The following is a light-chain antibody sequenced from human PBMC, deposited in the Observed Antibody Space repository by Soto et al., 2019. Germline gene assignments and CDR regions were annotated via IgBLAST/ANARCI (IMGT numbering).Light chain of an antibody. Sequence: QSVLTQSPSASASLGASVKVTCTRSSGYDTYAIAWHHQRPEKGPRYLMKVKSDGSHSKGDGIPDRFSGSSSGAERYLTISSLQSEDEGDYYCQSWGPDIRVFGAGTKVTVL. CDR3: QSWGPDIRV. J-gene: IGLJ1*01. CDR2: VKSDGSH. CDR1: SGYDTYA. V-gene: IGLV4-69*01.